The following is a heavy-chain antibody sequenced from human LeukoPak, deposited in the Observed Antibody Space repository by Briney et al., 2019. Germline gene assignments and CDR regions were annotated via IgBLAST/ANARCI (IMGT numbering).Heavy chain of an antibody. J-gene: IGHJ6*03. D-gene: IGHD6-19*01. CDR1: GYTFTGYY. CDR3: ARVRYSSGWYHYYYMDV. CDR2: INPNSGGT. Sequence: GASVKVSCKASGYTFTGYYMHWVRQAPGQGLEWMGWINPNSGGTNYAQKFQGRVTMTRDTSISTAYMELSRLRSDDTAVYYCARVRYSSGWYHYYYMDVWGKGTTVTISS. V-gene: IGHV1-2*02.